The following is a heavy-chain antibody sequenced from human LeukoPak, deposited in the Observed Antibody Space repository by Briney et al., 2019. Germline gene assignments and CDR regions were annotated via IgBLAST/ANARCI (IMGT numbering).Heavy chain of an antibody. J-gene: IGHJ6*03. V-gene: IGHV3-48*04. CDR2: ISSSSSTI. Sequence: GGSLRLSCAASGFTFSSYSMNWVRQAPGKGREGVSYISSSSSTIYYADSVKGLFTISRDNAKNTLYLQMNSLRAEDTAVYYCAREQLEWGEEYYYYYYMDVWGKGTTVTVSS. CDR1: GFTFSSYS. CDR3: AREQLEWGEEYYYYYYMDV. D-gene: IGHD3-3*01.